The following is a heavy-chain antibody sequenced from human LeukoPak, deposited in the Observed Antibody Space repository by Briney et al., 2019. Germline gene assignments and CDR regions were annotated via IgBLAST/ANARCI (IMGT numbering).Heavy chain of an antibody. CDR2: IIPNLGIA. CDR3: ARQTIAAAAPDY. D-gene: IGHD6-13*01. CDR1: GGTFSSYA. V-gene: IGHV1-69*04. Sequence: SVKVSCKASGGTFSSYAISWVRQAPGQGLEWMGRIIPNLGIASYAQKFQGRVTITADKSTTTTYMELSSLRSEDTAVYYCARQTIAAAAPDYWGQGTLVTVSS. J-gene: IGHJ4*02.